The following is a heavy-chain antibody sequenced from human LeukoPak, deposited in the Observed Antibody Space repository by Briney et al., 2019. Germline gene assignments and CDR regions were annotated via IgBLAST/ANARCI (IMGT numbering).Heavy chain of an antibody. V-gene: IGHV7-4-1*02. J-gene: IGHJ5*02. CDR3: ARVEEQDCSSTSCYPHAGVFFNWFDP. Sequence: GASVKVSCKASGYTFTSYAMNWVRQAPGQGLEWMGWINTNTGNPTYAQGFTGRFVFSLDTSVSTAYLQISSLKAEDTAVYYCARVEEQDCSSTSCYPHAGVFFNWFDPWGQGTLVTVSS. CDR1: GYTFTSYA. D-gene: IGHD2-2*01. CDR2: INTNTGNP.